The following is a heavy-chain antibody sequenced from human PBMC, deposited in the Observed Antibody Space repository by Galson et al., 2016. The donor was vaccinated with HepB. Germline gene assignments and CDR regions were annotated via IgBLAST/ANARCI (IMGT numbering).Heavy chain of an antibody. CDR2: IYAGGIT. CDR3: AAEVIAAAGNTEAFDV. Sequence: TLSLTCTVSGGSISSGDYYWSWIRQSAGKGLEWVGRIYAGGITNYNPSLKSRVTIAVETSSNQFSLRLSSVTAADTAVYYCAAEVIAAAGNTEAFDVWGQGTMVTVSS. V-gene: IGHV4-61*02. CDR1: GGSISSGDYY. J-gene: IGHJ3*01. D-gene: IGHD6-13*01.